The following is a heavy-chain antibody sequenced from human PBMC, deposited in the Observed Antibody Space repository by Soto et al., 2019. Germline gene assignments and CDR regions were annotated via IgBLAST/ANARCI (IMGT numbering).Heavy chain of an antibody. CDR2: IKSKADGGTT. Sequence: LRLSCAASGFTLNKAWMSWVRQGPGKGPEWVGRIKSKADGGTTDYAAPVKGRFTISGDDSKNMLYLQMNSLKTEDTAVYYCTTVTRRYSSGWYGHWGQGTLVTVSS. J-gene: IGHJ4*02. V-gene: IGHV3-15*01. CDR1: GFTLNKAW. CDR3: TTVTRRYSSGWYGH. D-gene: IGHD6-19*01.